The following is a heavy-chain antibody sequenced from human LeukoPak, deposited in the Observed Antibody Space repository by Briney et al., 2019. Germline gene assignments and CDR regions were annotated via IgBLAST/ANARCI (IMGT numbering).Heavy chain of an antibody. CDR3: ARDLGTSGYSGY. V-gene: IGHV1-2*02. CDR2: INPNSGGT. Sequence: ASVKVSCKASGYTFTAYYMYWVRQAPGQGLEWMGWINPNSGGTNYAQKFQGRVTMTRDTSISTAYMGLSRLRSDDTAVYYCARDLGTSGYSGYWGQGSLVTVSS. CDR1: GYTFTAYY. D-gene: IGHD3-16*01. J-gene: IGHJ4*02.